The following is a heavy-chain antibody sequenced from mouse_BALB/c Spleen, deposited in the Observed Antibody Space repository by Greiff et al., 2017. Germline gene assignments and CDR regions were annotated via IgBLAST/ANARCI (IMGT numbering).Heavy chain of an antibody. Sequence: EVQRVESGGGLVKPGGSLKLSCAASGFAFSSYDMSWVRQTPEKRLEWVAYISSGGGSTYYPDTVKGRFTISRDNAKNTLYLHMSSLKSEDTAMYYCARRPLTSWYLAVWGEGTTVTVSP. J-gene: IGHJ1*01. D-gene: IGHD4-1*01. CDR3: ARRPLTSWYLAV. V-gene: IGHV5-12-1*01. CDR2: ISSGGGST. CDR1: GFAFSSYD.